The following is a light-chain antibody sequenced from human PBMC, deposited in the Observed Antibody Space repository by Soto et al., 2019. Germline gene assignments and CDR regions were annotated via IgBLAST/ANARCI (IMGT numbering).Light chain of an antibody. J-gene: IGLJ1*01. CDR1: SSDVGGYNY. CDR3: SSYTTSNTRQIV. CDR2: DVS. Sequence: QSLLTQPASVSGSPGQSITSSCTGTSSDVGGYNYVSWYQQHPGKAPKFMIYDVSNRPSGVSTRFSGSKSGNTASLTISGLQAEDEADYYCSSYTTSNTRQIVFGTGTKVTVL. V-gene: IGLV2-14*01.